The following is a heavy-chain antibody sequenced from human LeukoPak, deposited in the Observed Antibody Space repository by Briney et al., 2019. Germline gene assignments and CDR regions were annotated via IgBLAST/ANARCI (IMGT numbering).Heavy chain of an antibody. CDR3: ARGRAVRGVILGSWFDP. D-gene: IGHD3-10*01. CDR2: INHSGST. CDR1: GGSISSYY. V-gene: IGHV4-34*01. Sequence: SETLSLTCTVSGGSISSYYWSWIRQPPGKGLEWIGEINHSGSTNYNPSLKSRVTISVDTSKNQFSLKLSSVTAADTAVYYCARGRAVRGVILGSWFDPWGQGTLVTVSS. J-gene: IGHJ5*02.